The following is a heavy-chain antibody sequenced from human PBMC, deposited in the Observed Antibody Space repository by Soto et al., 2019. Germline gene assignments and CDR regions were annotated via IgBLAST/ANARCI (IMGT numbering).Heavy chain of an antibody. V-gene: IGHV3-66*01. J-gene: IGHJ5*02. CDR2: IRGGGNT. D-gene: IGHD3-10*01. CDR3: VRENYYYGMDP. Sequence: GGSLRLSCSASGFTFTSYTMNWVRQAPGKGLEWVSVIRGGGNTFYADSVEGRFTISRDNSKNTVYLQMNGLRVEDTAMYYCVRENYYYGMDPWGQGTLVTVSS. CDR1: GFTFTSYT.